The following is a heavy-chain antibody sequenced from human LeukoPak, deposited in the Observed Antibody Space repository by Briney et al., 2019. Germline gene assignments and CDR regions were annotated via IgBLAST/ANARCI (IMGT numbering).Heavy chain of an antibody. D-gene: IGHD3-10*01. CDR3: ARDSDGSGSYGY. J-gene: IGHJ4*02. CDR1: GYTFTSYD. CDR2: MNPNSGNT. Sequence: ASVKVSCKASGYTFTSYDINWVRQATGQGLEWMGWMNPNSGNTGYAQKLQGRVTMTTDTSTSTAYMELRSLRSDDTAVYYCARDSDGSGSYGYWGQGTLVTVSS. V-gene: IGHV1-8*01.